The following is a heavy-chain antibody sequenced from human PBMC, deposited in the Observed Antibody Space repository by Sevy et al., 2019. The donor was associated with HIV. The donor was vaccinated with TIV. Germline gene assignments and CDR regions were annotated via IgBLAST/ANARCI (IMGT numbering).Heavy chain of an antibody. CDR2: IYYSGST. D-gene: IGHD3-22*01. CDR1: GGSISSYY. CDR3: ASGGRHYYDSSGYYEFGTFDY. J-gene: IGHJ4*02. V-gene: IGHV4-59*01. Sequence: TLSLTCTVSGGSISSYYWSWIRQPPGKGLEWIGYIYYSGSTNYNPSLKSRVTISVDTSKNQFSLKLSSVTAADTAVYYCASGGRHYYDSSGYYEFGTFDYWGQGTLVTVSS.